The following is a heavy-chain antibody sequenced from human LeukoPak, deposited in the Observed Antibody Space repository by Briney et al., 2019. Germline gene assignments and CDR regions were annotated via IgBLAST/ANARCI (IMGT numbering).Heavy chain of an antibody. CDR2: INIDGSRT. J-gene: IGHJ4*02. CDR3: ARGGSSSPPRSDY. V-gene: IGHV3-74*01. Sequence: GGSLRLSCAASGFTFSSYSMNWVRQAPGKGLEWVSRINIDGSRTNYADSAKGRFTISRDNAKNTLYLEMNSLRVEDTAVYYCARGGSSSPPRSDYRGQGTLVTVSS. D-gene: IGHD6-13*01. CDR1: GFTFSSYS.